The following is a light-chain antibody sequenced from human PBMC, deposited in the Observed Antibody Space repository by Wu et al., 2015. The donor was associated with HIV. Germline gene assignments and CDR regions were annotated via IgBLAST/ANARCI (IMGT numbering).Light chain of an antibody. Sequence: EIVLTQSPGTLSLSPGERATLSCRASQSVSSSYLAWYQQKPGQAPRLLIYGASSRATGIPDRFSGSGSGTDFTLTISRLEPEDFATYYCQHYGSSPGVTWTFGQGTKVEIK. CDR3: QHYGSSPGVTWT. J-gene: IGKJ1*01. CDR2: GAS. V-gene: IGKV3-20*01. CDR1: QSVSSSY.